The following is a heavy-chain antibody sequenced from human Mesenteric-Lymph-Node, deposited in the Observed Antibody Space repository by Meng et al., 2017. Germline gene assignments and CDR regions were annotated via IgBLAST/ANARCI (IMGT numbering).Heavy chain of an antibody. J-gene: IGHJ3*02. CDR2: IYYSGST. Sequence: SETLSLTCTVSGGSISSSSYYWGWFRQPPGKGLEWIGSIYYSGSTYYNPSLKSRVTISVDTYKNQFSLMLSSVTAADTAVYYCAREKIWLYPRAAFDIWGQGTMVTVSS. CDR3: AREKIWLYPRAAFDI. D-gene: IGHD5-18*01. V-gene: IGHV4-39*07. CDR1: GGSISSSSYY.